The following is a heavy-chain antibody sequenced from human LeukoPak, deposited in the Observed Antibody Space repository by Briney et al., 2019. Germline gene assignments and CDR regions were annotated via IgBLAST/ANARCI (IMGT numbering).Heavy chain of an antibody. V-gene: IGHV3-11*01. Sequence: GGSLRLSCAASGFTLSDYYMSWIRQAPGKGLEWVSYISSSGSTIYYADSVKGRFTISRDNAKNSLYLQMNSLRAEDTAVYYCAREGTAIIAEPYYFDYWGQGTLVTVSS. CDR1: GFTLSDYY. J-gene: IGHJ4*02. D-gene: IGHD6-13*01. CDR2: ISSSGSTI. CDR3: AREGTAIIAEPYYFDY.